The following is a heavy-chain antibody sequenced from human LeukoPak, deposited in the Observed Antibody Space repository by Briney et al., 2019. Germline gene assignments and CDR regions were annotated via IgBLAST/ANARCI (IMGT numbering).Heavy chain of an antibody. V-gene: IGHV3-53*01. CDR1: GFTVSSHS. CDR2: IYSAGFT. J-gene: IGHJ4*02. D-gene: IGHD6-19*01. CDR3: ARADSNGWSNY. Sequence: GGSLRPSCAASGFTVSSHSMSWVRQAPGKGLEWVSVIYSAGFTYYAGSVKGRFAISRDNSKNTLYLQMNSLRAEDTALYHCARADSNGWSNYWGQGTLVTVSS.